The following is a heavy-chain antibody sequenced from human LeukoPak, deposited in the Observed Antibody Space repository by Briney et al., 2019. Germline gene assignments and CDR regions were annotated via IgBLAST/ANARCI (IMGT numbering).Heavy chain of an antibody. D-gene: IGHD3-22*01. CDR1: GLTFTNYD. V-gene: IGHV1-8*01. CDR3: ARVVQEYYDSSGSDAFDI. Sequence: ASVKVSCKATGLTFTNYDINWVRQATGQGLEWMGWMNPINGNTGYAQKFQGRVTMTTDTSTSTAYMELRSLRSDDTAVYYCARVVQEYYDSSGSDAFDIWGQGTMVTVSS. J-gene: IGHJ3*02. CDR2: MNPINGNT.